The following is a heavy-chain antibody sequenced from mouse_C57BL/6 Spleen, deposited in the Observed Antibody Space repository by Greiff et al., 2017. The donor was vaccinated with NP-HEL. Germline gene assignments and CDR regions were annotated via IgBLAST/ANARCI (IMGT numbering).Heavy chain of an antibody. CDR3: TRRDYDGGDY. CDR2: IDPETGGT. Sequence: QVQLQQSGAELVRPGASVTLSCKASGYTFTDYEMHWVKQTPVHGLEWIGAIDPETGGTAYNQKFKGKAILTADKSSSTAYMELRSLTSEDSAVYYCTRRDYDGGDYWGQGTTLTVSS. CDR1: GYTFTDYE. J-gene: IGHJ2*01. D-gene: IGHD2-4*01. V-gene: IGHV1-15*01.